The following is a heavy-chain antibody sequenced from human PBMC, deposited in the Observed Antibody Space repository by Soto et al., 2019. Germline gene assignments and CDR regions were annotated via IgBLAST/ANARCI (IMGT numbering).Heavy chain of an antibody. D-gene: IGHD3-22*01. CDR2: IYSDGKT. V-gene: IGHV3-53*02. CDR1: GITVSTNY. Sequence: EVQLVETGGGLIQPGGSLRLSCAASGITVSTNYMSWVRQAPGKGLEWVSVIYSDGKTFYADSVKGRFTISRDNSQNTVSLQMNSLRADDTGVYYCGRDGGGGYYDSSGYMAVWGQGTLVTVSS. J-gene: IGHJ4*02. CDR3: GRDGGGGYYDSSGYMAV.